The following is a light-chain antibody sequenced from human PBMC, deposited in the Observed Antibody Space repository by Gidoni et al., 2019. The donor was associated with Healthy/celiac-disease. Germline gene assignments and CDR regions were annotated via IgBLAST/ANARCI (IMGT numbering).Light chain of an antibody. CDR1: QTISSNY. V-gene: IGKV3-20*01. CDR3: QQYGSSRT. J-gene: IGKJ1*01. Sequence: EIVLTQSPGTLSLSPGERATLSCRASQTISSNYLAWYQQKPGQAPRLLIYGASSRATGIPDRFSGSGSGTDFTLTIRRLEPEDFAVYYCQQYGSSRTFXXXTKVEI. CDR2: GAS.